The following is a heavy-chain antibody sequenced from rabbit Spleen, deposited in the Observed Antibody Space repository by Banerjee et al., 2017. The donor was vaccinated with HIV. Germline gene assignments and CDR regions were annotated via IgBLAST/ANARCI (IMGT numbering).Heavy chain of an antibody. V-gene: IGHV1S45*01. J-gene: IGHJ4*01. Sequence: QEHLEESGGDLVKPGASLTLTCTASGFSFSSGYYMCWVRQAPGKGLEWIGCIAIGSVRTYYASWAKGRFTISKTSSTTVTLQMTSLTAADTATYFCARDRDGDSDYTYFALWGQGTLVTVS. CDR2: IAIGSVRT. CDR3: ARDRDGDSDYTYFAL. CDR1: GFSFSSGYY. D-gene: IGHD8-1*01.